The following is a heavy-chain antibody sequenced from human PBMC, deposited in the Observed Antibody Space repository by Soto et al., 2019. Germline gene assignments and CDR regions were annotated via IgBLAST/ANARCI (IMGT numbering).Heavy chain of an antibody. D-gene: IGHD5-18*01. CDR3: ARDLYVDTAMVSHYYDYGMDV. CDR1: GYTFTSYG. Sequence: ASVKVSCKSSGYTFTSYGISWVRQAPGQGLEWMGWISAYNGNTNYAQKLQGRVTMTTDTSKSTAYMELRSLRSDDTAVYYCARDLYVDTAMVSHYYDYGMDVWGQGTTVTVSS. J-gene: IGHJ6*02. CDR2: ISAYNGNT. V-gene: IGHV1-18*04.